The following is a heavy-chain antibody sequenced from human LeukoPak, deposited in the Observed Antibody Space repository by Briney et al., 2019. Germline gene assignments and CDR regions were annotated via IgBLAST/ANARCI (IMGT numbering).Heavy chain of an antibody. J-gene: IGHJ6*03. Sequence: PSETLSLTCTVSGASISSYYWSWIRQPPGQGLEWIGFIYTSGSTNYNPSLKSRGTISVDTSKTHFSLKLGSVTAAATAVYYCARHGQYSSSWYGGPYYYYYMDVWGKGTTVTVSS. D-gene: IGHD6-13*01. CDR2: IYTSGST. V-gene: IGHV4-4*09. CDR3: ARHGQYSSSWYGGPYYYYYMDV. CDR1: GASISSYY.